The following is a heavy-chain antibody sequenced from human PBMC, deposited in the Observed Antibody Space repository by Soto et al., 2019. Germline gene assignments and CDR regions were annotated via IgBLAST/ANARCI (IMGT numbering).Heavy chain of an antibody. D-gene: IGHD2-15*01. CDR2: IYSNGNT. CDR1: GASISSGAYY. J-gene: IGHJ5*02. CDR3: ARVGCSGGTCRRIGWFDP. Sequence: QVQLQESGPGLVKPSQTLSLTCTISGASISSGAYYWSWTRQHPGTGLEWIGYIYSNGNTYYSPSLKSRVIISLDTSKNQFSLKMSSVTAADTAVYYCARVGCSGGTCRRIGWFDPWGQGTLVTVSA. V-gene: IGHV4-31*03.